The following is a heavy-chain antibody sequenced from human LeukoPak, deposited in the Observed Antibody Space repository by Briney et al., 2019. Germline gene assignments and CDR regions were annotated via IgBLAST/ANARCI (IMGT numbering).Heavy chain of an antibody. D-gene: IGHD1-1*01. Sequence: SETLSLTCTVSGGSLSSSGYFWGWIRQPPGKGLEWIGTIYYTGSTYYTPSLKSRLTISVDTSKNQFSLRLSSVTAADTAVNYCARQSPWNYFDYWGQGTLVTVSS. V-gene: IGHV4-39*01. CDR2: IYYTGST. CDR1: GGSLSSSGYF. J-gene: IGHJ4*02. CDR3: ARQSPWNYFDY.